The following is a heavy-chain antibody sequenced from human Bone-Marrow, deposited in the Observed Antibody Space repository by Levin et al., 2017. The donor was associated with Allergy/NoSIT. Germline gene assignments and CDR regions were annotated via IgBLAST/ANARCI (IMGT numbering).Heavy chain of an antibody. CDR2: IIPIFGTA. Sequence: PGASVKVSCKASGGTFSSYAISWVRQAPGQGLEWMGGIIPIFGTANYAQKFQGRVTITADESTSTAYMELSSLRSEDTAVYYCARDRVIAAAGTIPWYFDYWGQGTLVTVSS. V-gene: IGHV1-69*13. CDR3: ARDRVIAAAGTIPWYFDY. CDR1: GGTFSSYA. J-gene: IGHJ4*02. D-gene: IGHD6-13*01.